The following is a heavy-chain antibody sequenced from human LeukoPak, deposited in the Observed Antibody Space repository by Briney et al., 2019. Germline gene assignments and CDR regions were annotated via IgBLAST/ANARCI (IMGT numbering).Heavy chain of an antibody. Sequence: SETLSLTCAVYGGSFSGYYWSWIRQPPGKGLEWIGEINHSGSTNYNPSLKSRVTISVDTSKNQFSLKLSSVTAADTAVYYCARGGVFGVVISANFDYWGQGTLVTVSS. V-gene: IGHV4-34*01. CDR1: GGSFSGYY. J-gene: IGHJ4*02. D-gene: IGHD3-3*01. CDR3: ARGGVFGVVISANFDY. CDR2: INHSGST.